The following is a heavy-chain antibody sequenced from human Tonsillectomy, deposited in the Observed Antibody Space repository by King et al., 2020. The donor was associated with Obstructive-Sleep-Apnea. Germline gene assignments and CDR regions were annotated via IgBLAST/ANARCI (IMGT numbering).Heavy chain of an antibody. CDR1: GVTFSSYA. D-gene: IGHD3-22*01. J-gene: IGHJ4*02. CDR3: AKDTYDSSGYYRY. V-gene: IGHV3-23*04. Sequence: VQLVESGGGLVQPGGSLRLSCAVSGVTFSSYAMSWVRQAPGKGLEWVSGISGSGGSTYYADSVKGRFTISRDNSKNTLYLQMNSLRAEDTAVYYCAKDTYDSSGYYRYWGQGTLVTVSS. CDR2: ISGSGGST.